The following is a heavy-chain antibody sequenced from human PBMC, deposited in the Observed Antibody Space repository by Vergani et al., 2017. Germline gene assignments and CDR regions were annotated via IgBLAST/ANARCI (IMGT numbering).Heavy chain of an antibody. D-gene: IGHD3-9*01. CDR1: GYTFTGNY. CDR3: ARVGLRYFDWLFTN. CDR2: INPNSGGT. J-gene: IGHJ4*02. V-gene: IGHV1-2*02. Sequence: QVQLLQSGSELKKPGASVKVSCKASGYTFTGNYMHWVRQAPGQGLEWMGWINPNSGGTNYAQKFQGRVTMTRDTSISTAYMELSRLRSDDTAVYYCARVGLRYFDWLFTNWGQGTLVTVSS.